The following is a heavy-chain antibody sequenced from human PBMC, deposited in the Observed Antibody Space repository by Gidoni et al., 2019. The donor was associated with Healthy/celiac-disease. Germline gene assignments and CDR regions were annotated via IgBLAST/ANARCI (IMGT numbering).Heavy chain of an antibody. CDR3: AGRYCSSTSCYVYYYGMDV. CDR1: GGTFRSYA. J-gene: IGHJ6*02. D-gene: IGHD2-2*01. Sequence: QVQLVQSGAEVKKPWSSVTVSCKASGGTFRSYAISWVRQAPGHGLEWMGGIIPIFGTANYAQKFQGRVTITADKSTSTAYMELSSVRSEDTAVYYCAGRYCSSTSCYVYYYGMDVWGQGTTVTVSS. V-gene: IGHV1-69*06. CDR2: IIPIFGTA.